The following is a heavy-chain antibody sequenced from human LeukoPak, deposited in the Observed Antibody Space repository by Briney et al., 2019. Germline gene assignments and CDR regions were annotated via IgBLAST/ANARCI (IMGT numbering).Heavy chain of an antibody. V-gene: IGHV4-34*01. CDR1: GGSFSGYY. D-gene: IGHD3-10*01. Sequence: PSETLSLTCAVYGGSFSGYYWSWIRQPPGKGLEWIGEINHSGSTNYNPSLKSRVTISVDTSKNQFSLKLSSVTAADTAVYYCARGPFRSAHYGSGSYGPYYYYGMDVWGQGTTVTVSS. J-gene: IGHJ6*02. CDR3: ARGPFRSAHYGSGSYGPYYYYGMDV. CDR2: INHSGST.